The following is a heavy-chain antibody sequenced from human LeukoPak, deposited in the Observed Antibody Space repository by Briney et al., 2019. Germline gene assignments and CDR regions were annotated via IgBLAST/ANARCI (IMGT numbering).Heavy chain of an antibody. CDR3: ARLGAWFDP. Sequence: SETLSLTCTVSGGSISSSSYYWGWIRQPPGKGLEWIGSIYYSGSTYYNPSLKSRVTISVDTSKNQFSLKLSSVTAADTAVYYCARLGAWFDPWGRGTLVTVSS. CDR2: IYYSGST. V-gene: IGHV4-39*01. CDR1: GGSISSSSYY. J-gene: IGHJ5*02.